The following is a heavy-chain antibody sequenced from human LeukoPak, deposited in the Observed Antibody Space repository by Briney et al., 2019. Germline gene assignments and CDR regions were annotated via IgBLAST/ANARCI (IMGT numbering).Heavy chain of an antibody. CDR3: ARDLLSGSSPVRGFDP. J-gene: IGHJ5*02. D-gene: IGHD6-13*01. V-gene: IGHV7-4-1*02. Sequence: ASVKVSCKASGYTFTSYAMNWVRQAPGQGLEWMGWINTNTGNPTCAQGFTGRFVFSLDTSVSTAYLQISSLKAEDTAVYYCARDLLSGSSPVRGFDPWGQGTLVTVSS. CDR2: INTNTGNP. CDR1: GYTFTSYA.